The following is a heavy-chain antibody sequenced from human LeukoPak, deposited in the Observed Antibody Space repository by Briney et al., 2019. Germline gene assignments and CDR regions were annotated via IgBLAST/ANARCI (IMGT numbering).Heavy chain of an antibody. Sequence: GGSLRLSCAASGFTFSSYGMHWVRQAPGKGLEWMAVIWYDGSNKYYADSVKGRFTISRDNSKNTLYLQMNSLRAEDTAVYYCARDHRTAAAGTLGYWGQGTLVTVSS. CDR1: GFTFSSYG. V-gene: IGHV3-33*01. J-gene: IGHJ4*02. CDR3: ARDHRTAAAGTLGY. D-gene: IGHD6-13*01. CDR2: IWYDGSNK.